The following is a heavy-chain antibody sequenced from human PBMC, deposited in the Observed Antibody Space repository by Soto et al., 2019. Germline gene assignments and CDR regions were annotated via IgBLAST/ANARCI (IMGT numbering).Heavy chain of an antibody. V-gene: IGHV4-39*02. CDR2: IYYSGST. Sequence: PSETLSLTCTVSGGSISSSSYYWGWIRQPPGKGLEWIGSIYYSGSTYYNPSLKSRVTISVDTSKNQFSLKLSSVTAADTAVYYCAREGGWLHLYGMYVWGQGTTVTGSS. CDR1: GGSISSSSYY. J-gene: IGHJ6*02. CDR3: AREGGWLHLYGMYV. D-gene: IGHD5-12*01.